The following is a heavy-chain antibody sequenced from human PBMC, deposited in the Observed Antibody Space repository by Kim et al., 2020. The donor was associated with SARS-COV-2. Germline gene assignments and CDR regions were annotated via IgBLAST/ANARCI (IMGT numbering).Heavy chain of an antibody. D-gene: IGHD5-12*01. Sequence: GGSLRLSCAASGFTFSSYWMSWVRQAPGKGLEWVANIKQDGSEKYYVDSVKGRFTISRDNAKNSLYLQMNSLRAEDTAVCYCARGLNGYNLEAFDYWGQGTLVTVSS. CDR1: GFTFSSYW. CDR2: IKQDGSEK. J-gene: IGHJ4*02. V-gene: IGHV3-7*01. CDR3: ARGLNGYNLEAFDY.